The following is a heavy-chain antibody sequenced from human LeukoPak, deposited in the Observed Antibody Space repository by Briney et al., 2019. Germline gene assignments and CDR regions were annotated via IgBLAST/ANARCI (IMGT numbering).Heavy chain of an antibody. CDR3: ARGYWGHIVVVVAAAPDY. Sequence: PGGTLRLSCAASGFTFSSYEMNWVRQAPGKGLEGVSYISSSGSTIYYADSVKDRLTISRDNPKNTLYLQMNSLRGEDTAVYYCARGYWGHIVVVVAAAPDYWGQGTLVTVSS. V-gene: IGHV3-48*03. CDR1: GFTFSSYE. CDR2: ISSSGSTI. J-gene: IGHJ4*02. D-gene: IGHD2-15*01.